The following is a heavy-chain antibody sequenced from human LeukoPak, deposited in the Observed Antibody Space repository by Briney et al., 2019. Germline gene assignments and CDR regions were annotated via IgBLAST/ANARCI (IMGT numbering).Heavy chain of an antibody. CDR3: SLHGIAAAGTIYYGMDV. CDR1: GYTLTELS. CDR2: FDPEDSET. J-gene: IGHJ6*02. D-gene: IGHD6-13*01. V-gene: IGHV1-24*01. Sequence: VASVKVSCKVSGYTLTELSMHWVRQAPGKGLEWMGGFDPEDSETIYAQKFQGRVTMTEDTSTDTAYMELSSLRSEDTAVYYCSLHGIAAAGTIYYGMDVWGQGTTVTVSS.